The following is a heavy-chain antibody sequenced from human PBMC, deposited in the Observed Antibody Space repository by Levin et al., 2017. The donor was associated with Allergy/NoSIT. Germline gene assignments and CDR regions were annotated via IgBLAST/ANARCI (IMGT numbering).Heavy chain of an antibody. CDR2: ISSSSSTI. CDR3: ARGYSSGRGAFDI. J-gene: IGHJ3*02. Sequence: LTGGSLRLSCAASGFTFSSYSMNWVRQAPGKGLEWVSYISSSSSTIYYADSVKGRFTISRDNAKNSLYLQMNSLRAEDTAVYYCARGYSSGRGAFDIWGQGTMVTVSS. CDR1: GFTFSSYS. D-gene: IGHD6-19*01. V-gene: IGHV3-48*01.